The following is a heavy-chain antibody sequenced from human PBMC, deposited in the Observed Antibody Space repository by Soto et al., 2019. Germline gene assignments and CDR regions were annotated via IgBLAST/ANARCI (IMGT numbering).Heavy chain of an antibody. CDR1: GGTFSSYA. Sequence: ASVKVSCKASGGTFSSYAISWVRQAPGQGLEWMGGINAGNGDTKYSQKFQGRVTITRDTSAITAYMELSSLTSEDTAVYYCVRDWTHYDSSGPGDYWGQGTLVTVSS. J-gene: IGHJ4*02. D-gene: IGHD3-22*01. CDR3: VRDWTHYDSSGPGDY. V-gene: IGHV1-3*01. CDR2: INAGNGDT.